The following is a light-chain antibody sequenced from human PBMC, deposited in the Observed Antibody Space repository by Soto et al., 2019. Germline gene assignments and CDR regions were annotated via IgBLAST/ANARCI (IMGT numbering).Light chain of an antibody. CDR1: QSVSSSY. Sequence: EIVLTQSPGTLSLSPGERGTLSCRASQSVSSSYLAWYQQKPGQAPRPLIYGASSRATGIPDRFSGSGSGTDFTLTISRLEPEDFAVYYCQQYGSSPPWTFGQGTKVEIK. J-gene: IGKJ1*01. V-gene: IGKV3-20*01. CDR3: QQYGSSPPWT. CDR2: GAS.